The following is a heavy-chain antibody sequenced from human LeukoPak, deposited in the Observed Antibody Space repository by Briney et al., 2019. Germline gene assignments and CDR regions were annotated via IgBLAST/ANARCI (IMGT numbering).Heavy chain of an antibody. D-gene: IGHD4-17*01. V-gene: IGHV1-2*06. CDR3: ARPYYGEGDY. CDR1: GYTFTGYY. J-gene: IGHJ4*02. Sequence: GASVKVSCKASGYTFTGYYIHWVRQAPGQGLEWMGQINPNTGGTDYAQRFQGRVTMTRDTSISTAYMELGSLRSDDTAMYYCARPYYGEGDYWGQGTLVTVSS. CDR2: INPNTGGT.